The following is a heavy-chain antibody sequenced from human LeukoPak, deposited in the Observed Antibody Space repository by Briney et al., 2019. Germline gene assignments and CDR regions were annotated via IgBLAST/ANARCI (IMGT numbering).Heavy chain of an antibody. CDR3: ARVRYDSGWYDY. Sequence: GRSLRLSCAASGFTFSSYGMHWVRQAPGKGLEWVAVISYDGSNKYYADSVKGRFTISRDNSKNTLYLQMNSLRAEDTAVYYCARVRYDSGWYDYWGQGAQVIVSS. J-gene: IGHJ4*02. V-gene: IGHV3-30*03. CDR1: GFTFSSYG. CDR2: ISYDGSNK. D-gene: IGHD6-19*01.